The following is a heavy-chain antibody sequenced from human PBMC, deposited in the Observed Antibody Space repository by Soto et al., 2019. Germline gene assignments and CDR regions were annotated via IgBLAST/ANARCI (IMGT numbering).Heavy chain of an antibody. CDR3: AKKGLCSLATYCTTGDCHYAFDV. V-gene: IGHV3-23*01. CDR1: GFTFYNYA. CDR2: ISGGGDGT. Sequence: EVQLLESGGGLVRPGGSLRLSCAASGFTFYNYAMNWVRQAPGKGLEWVSTISGGGDGTYYADSVKGRFTISRDNSRNTVYLQMNGLRAEDTAVYYCAKKGLCSLATYCTTGDCHYAFDVWGQGTLVTVSS. D-gene: IGHD2-8*01. J-gene: IGHJ3*01.